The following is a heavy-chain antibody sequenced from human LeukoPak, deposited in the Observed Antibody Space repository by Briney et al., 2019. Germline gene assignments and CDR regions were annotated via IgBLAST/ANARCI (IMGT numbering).Heavy chain of an antibody. CDR2: MWYDGSNK. CDR1: GFTFSSYG. Sequence: GGSLRLSCAASGFTFSSYGMHWVRQAPGKGLEWVAVMWYDGSNKYYADSVKGRFTISRDNAKNSLYLQMNSLRAEDTAVYYCATPLDYYDRSDSHQGGDWGQGTLVTVSS. V-gene: IGHV3-33*03. CDR3: ATPLDYYDRSDSHQGGD. D-gene: IGHD3-22*01. J-gene: IGHJ4*02.